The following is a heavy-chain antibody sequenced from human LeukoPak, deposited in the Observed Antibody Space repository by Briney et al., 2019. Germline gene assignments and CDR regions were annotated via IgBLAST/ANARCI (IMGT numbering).Heavy chain of an antibody. D-gene: IGHD6-13*01. CDR1: GFTFSSYS. Sequence: GGSLRLSCAASGFTFSSYSMGWVRQAPGKGLEGVSAISTDYSSTYYADSVKGRFTISRDNSRNTLYLQMNSLRAEDTAVYYCARRDVAAGGPPDHWGQGTQVTVSS. V-gene: IGHV3-23*01. CDR3: ARRDVAAGGPPDH. CDR2: ISTDYSST. J-gene: IGHJ4*02.